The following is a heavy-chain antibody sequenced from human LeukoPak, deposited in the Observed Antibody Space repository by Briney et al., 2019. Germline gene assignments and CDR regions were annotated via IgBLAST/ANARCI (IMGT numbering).Heavy chain of an antibody. CDR3: ARLPTGYPNWFDP. V-gene: IGHV4-34*01. D-gene: IGHD4-17*01. J-gene: IGHJ5*02. CDR2: INHSGST. CDR1: GGSFSGYY. Sequence: SETLSLTRAVYGGSFSGYYWSWIRQPPGKGLEWIGEINHSGSTNYNPSLKSRVTISVDTSKNQFSLKLSSVTAADTAMYYCARLPTGYPNWFDPWGQGTLVTVSS.